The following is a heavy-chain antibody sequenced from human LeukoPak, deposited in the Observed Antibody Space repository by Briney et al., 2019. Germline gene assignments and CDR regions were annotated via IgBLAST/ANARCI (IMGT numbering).Heavy chain of an antibody. Sequence: GGSLRLSCEASGFTFRDYSMTWVRQAPGKGLEWVSSIDTPTPIINYADSVRGRFTISRDNAKNSLYLQMNSLRAEDTAVYYCARDLSGSYFASSEAHDAFDIWGQGTMVTVSS. J-gene: IGHJ3*02. CDR1: GFTFRDYS. V-gene: IGHV3-21*01. CDR2: IDTPTPII. D-gene: IGHD1-26*01. CDR3: ARDLSGSYFASSEAHDAFDI.